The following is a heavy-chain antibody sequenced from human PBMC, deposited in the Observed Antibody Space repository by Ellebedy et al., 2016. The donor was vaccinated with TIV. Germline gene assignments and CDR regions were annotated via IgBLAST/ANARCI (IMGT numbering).Heavy chain of an antibody. CDR2: IIPIFGTA. V-gene: IGHV1-69*13. D-gene: IGHD2-21*01. CDR3: ASTWSGLWGYCYGMDV. Sequence: SVKVSCXASGYTFTSYAISWVRQAPGQGLEWMGGIIPIFGTANYAQKFQGRVTITADESTSTAYMELSSLRSEDTAVYYCASTWSGLWGYCYGMDVWGQGTTVTVSS. CDR1: GYTFTSYA. J-gene: IGHJ6*02.